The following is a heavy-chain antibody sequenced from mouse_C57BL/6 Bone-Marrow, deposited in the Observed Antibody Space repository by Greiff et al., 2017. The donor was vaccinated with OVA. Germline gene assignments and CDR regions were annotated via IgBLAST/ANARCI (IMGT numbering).Heavy chain of an antibody. V-gene: IGHV1-50*01. Sequence: QVQLQQPGAELVKPGASVKLSCKASGYTFTSYWMQWVKQRPGQGLEWIGEIDPSDSYTNYNQKFKGKATLTVDTSSSTAYMQLSSLTSEDSAVYYCARDGNYVSYAMDYWGQGTSVTVSS. CDR3: ARDGNYVSYAMDY. D-gene: IGHD2-1*01. J-gene: IGHJ4*01. CDR2: IDPSDSYT. CDR1: GYTFTSYW.